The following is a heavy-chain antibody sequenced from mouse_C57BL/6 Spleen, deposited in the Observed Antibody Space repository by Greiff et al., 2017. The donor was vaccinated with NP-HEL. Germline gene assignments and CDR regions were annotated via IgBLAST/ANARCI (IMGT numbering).Heavy chain of an antibody. D-gene: IGHD1-1*01. CDR2: IDPSDSYT. CDR3: AREGLYYGYFDY. J-gene: IGHJ2*01. CDR1: GYTFTSYW. V-gene: IGHV1-59*01. Sequence: QVQLQQPGAELVRPGTSVKLSCKASGYTFTSYWMHWVKQRPGQGLEWIGVIDPSDSYTNYNQQFKGKATLTVDTSSSTAYMQLSSLTSEDSAVYYCAREGLYYGYFDYWGQGTTLTVSS.